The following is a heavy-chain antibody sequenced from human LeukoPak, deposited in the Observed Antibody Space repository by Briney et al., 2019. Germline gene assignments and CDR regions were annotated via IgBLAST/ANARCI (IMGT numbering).Heavy chain of an antibody. CDR1: GFTFSSYA. CDR3: ARDGIAVAATLDY. CDR2: ILYDGSNK. J-gene: IGHJ4*02. V-gene: IGHV3-30-3*01. Sequence: GGSLRLSCAASGFTFSSYAMHWVRQAPGKGLEWVAVILYDGSNKYYADSVKGRFTISRDNSKNTLYLQMNSLRAEDTAVYYCARDGIAVAATLDYWGQGTLVTVSS. D-gene: IGHD6-19*01.